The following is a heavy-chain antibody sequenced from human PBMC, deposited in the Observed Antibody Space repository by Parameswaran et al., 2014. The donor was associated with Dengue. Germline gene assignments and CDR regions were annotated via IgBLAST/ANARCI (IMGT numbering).Heavy chain of an antibody. Sequence: WIRQPPGKGLEWVGFIRNEGYGATTEYAVSVKGRITISKDESKTIAYLQINSLKTEDTAVYFCAREGFYYDRSGSRHWYFDVWGRGTPVTVSS. V-gene: IGHV3-49*02. CDR2: IRNEGYGATT. J-gene: IGHJ2*01. CDR3: AREGFYYDRSGSRHWYFDV. D-gene: IGHD3-22*01.